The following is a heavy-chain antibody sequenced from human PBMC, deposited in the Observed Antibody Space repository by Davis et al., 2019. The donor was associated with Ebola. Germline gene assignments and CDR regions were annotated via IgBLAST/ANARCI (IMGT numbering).Heavy chain of an antibody. CDR3: AEDPGRGVTYFDC. Sequence: GESLKISCGASGFIFSDQGMHWARRAPGKGLEWVSAISGSGGSTYYADSVKGRFTISRDNSKNTLYLQMNSLRAEDTAVYYCAEDPGRGVTYFDCWGQGTLVTVSS. J-gene: IGHJ4*02. CDR1: GFIFSDQG. CDR2: ISGSGGST. V-gene: IGHV3-23*01. D-gene: IGHD3-10*01.